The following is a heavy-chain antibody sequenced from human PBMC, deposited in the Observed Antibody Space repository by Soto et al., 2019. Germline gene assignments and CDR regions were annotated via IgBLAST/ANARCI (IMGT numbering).Heavy chain of an antibody. Sequence: QVQLVESGGGVVQPGRSLRLSCAASGFTFSSYAMHWVRQAPGKGLEWVAVISYDGSNKYYADSVKGRFTISRDNSKNTLYLQMNSLRAEDTAVYYCARDWYGDATYYFDYWGQGTLVTVSS. J-gene: IGHJ4*02. CDR3: ARDWYGDATYYFDY. D-gene: IGHD4-17*01. CDR2: ISYDGSNK. V-gene: IGHV3-30-3*01. CDR1: GFTFSSYA.